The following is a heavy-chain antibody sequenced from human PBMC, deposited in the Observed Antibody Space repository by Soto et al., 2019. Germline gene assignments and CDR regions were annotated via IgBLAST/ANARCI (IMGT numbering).Heavy chain of an antibody. J-gene: IGHJ4*02. CDR3: VRVRLGVPTHYFDY. CDR2: VKNKANNYAT. CDR1: GFTFSEHY. Sequence: EVQLVESGGGLVQPGGSLRLSCAASGFTFSEHYMDWVRQAPGKGLEWVARVKNKANNYATDYAASVKGRFIISRDDSKTSLFLQMNSLRSDDTAMYYCVRVRLGVPTHYFDYWGQGALVTVSS. D-gene: IGHD3-10*01. V-gene: IGHV3-72*01.